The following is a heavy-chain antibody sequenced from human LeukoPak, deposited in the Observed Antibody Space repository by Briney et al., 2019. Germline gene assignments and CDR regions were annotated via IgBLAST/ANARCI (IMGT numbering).Heavy chain of an antibody. J-gene: IGHJ1*01. CDR2: VYYSGST. V-gene: IGHV4-59*01. CDR1: GASISDYY. CDR3: ASGRYSYGSEH. Sequence: PSETLSLTCTVSGASISDYYWSWIRQPPGKGLEWIGYVYYSGSTNYNPSLKSRVTISLDTSKKQFSLKLSSVTAADTAVYYCASGRYSYGSEHWGQGTLVTVSS. D-gene: IGHD5-18*01.